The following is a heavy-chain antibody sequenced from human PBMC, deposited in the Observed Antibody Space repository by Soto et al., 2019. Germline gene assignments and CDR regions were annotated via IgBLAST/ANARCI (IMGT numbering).Heavy chain of an antibody. Sequence: QVQLVQSGAEVKKPGASVKVSCKASGYTFTGYYMHWVRQAPGQGLEWMGWINPNSGGTNYAQKFQGWVTMTRDTSISTAYMELSSLRSDDTAVYYCARGYCSSTSCYDWFDPWGQGTLVTVSS. J-gene: IGHJ5*02. V-gene: IGHV1-2*04. CDR2: INPNSGGT. CDR1: GYTFTGYY. D-gene: IGHD2-2*01. CDR3: ARGYCSSTSCYDWFDP.